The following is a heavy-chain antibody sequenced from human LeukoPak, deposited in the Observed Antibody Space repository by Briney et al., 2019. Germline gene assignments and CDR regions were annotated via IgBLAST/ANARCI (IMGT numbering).Heavy chain of an antibody. J-gene: IGHJ4*02. D-gene: IGHD2/OR15-2a*01. Sequence: KPSGTLSLTCAVSGGSISSNNWWSWVRQPPGKGLEWIGEIYHSGSTNYNPSLKSRVTISFDASKNQFSLKLTSVTAADTAVYYCARRVGYCNSNGCPPFDYWGQGTLVTVSS. CDR3: ARRVGYCNSNGCPPFDY. CDR1: GGSISSNNW. CDR2: IYHSGST. V-gene: IGHV4-4*02.